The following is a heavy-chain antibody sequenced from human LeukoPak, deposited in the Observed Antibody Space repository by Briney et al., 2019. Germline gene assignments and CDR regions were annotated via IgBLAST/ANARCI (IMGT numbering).Heavy chain of an antibody. D-gene: IGHD1-26*01. CDR1: GYSISSGYY. J-gene: IGHJ4*02. V-gene: IGHV4-38-2*02. CDR2: IYHSGST. Sequence: SETLSLTCTVSGYSISSGYYWGWIRQPPGKGLEWIGSIYHSGSTYYNPSLKSRVTISVDTSKSQFSLKLSSVTAADTAVYYCARHYSGSYFGYWGQGTLVTVSS. CDR3: ARHYSGSYFGY.